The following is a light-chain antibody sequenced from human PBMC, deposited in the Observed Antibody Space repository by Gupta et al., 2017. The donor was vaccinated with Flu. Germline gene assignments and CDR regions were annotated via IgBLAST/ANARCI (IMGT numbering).Light chain of an antibody. CDR3: QQYGSSPHS. V-gene: IGKV3-20*01. J-gene: IGKJ2*03. Sequence: ELVLTQSPGTLSLSPGESATLSCRASQSVSSSYLAWFQQKPGQAPRLLIHDASSRATGIPDRFSGSGSGTDFTLTITRLEPEDFAAYYCQQYGSSPHSFGQGTKLEIK. CDR2: DAS. CDR1: QSVSSSY.